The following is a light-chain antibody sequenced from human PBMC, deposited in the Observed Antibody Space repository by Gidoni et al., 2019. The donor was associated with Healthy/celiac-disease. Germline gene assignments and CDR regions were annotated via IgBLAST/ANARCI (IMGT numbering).Light chain of an antibody. CDR3: QQRSNWLT. CDR1: QSVSSY. V-gene: IGKV3-11*01. Sequence: IVLTQSPATLSLSPGERATLSCSASQSVSSYLAWYQQKPGQAPRLLIYDASNRATGIPARFSGSGSGTDFTLTISSLEPEDFAVYYCQQRSNWLTFGQGTKLEIK. CDR2: DAS. J-gene: IGKJ2*01.